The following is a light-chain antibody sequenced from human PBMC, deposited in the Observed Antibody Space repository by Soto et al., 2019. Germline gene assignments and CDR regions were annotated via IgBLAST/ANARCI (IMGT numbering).Light chain of an antibody. CDR2: ATS. Sequence: DIQMTHSPSSVSASVGDTVTITFRSSQGIYSRLAWYQQKPGKAPELLIYATSTLQNGVPSRFSGSGFGTDFTLSISSLQPEDSASYFCQQTDDFPLTFGGGTKVDIK. CDR3: QQTDDFPLT. J-gene: IGKJ4*01. CDR1: QGIYSR. V-gene: IGKV1D-12*01.